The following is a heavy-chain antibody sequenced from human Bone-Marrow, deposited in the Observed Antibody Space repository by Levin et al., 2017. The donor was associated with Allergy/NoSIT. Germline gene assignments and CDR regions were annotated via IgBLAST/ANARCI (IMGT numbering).Heavy chain of an antibody. Sequence: PGGSLRLSCAASGFIFSSYWMNWVRQAPGKGLEWVANIKEDGSEKYYVESVKGRFTISRDNAKNSLYLQMDSLRAEDAAVYYCTRHEWGGVSSWRRGSDHWGQGTLVTVSS. CDR3: TRHEWGGVSSWRRGSDH. D-gene: IGHD6-13*01. CDR1: GFIFSSYW. J-gene: IGHJ4*02. CDR2: IKEDGSEK. V-gene: IGHV3-7*01.